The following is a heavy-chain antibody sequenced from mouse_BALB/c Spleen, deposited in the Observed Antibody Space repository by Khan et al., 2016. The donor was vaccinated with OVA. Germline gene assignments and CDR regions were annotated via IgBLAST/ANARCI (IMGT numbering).Heavy chain of an antibody. CDR2: INSDGSAI. Sequence: EVQLLETGGGLVQPGGSRGLSCEGSGFTFSGFWMSWVRQTPGKTLEWIGDINSDGSAINYAPSIKDRFTIFRDNDKSTLYMQMSSVRSEDTATYFCMRYDGYYWYFYVWGAGTTVTVSS. CDR3: MRYDGYYWYFYV. D-gene: IGHD2-3*01. V-gene: IGHV11-2*02. J-gene: IGHJ1*01. CDR1: GFTFSGFW.